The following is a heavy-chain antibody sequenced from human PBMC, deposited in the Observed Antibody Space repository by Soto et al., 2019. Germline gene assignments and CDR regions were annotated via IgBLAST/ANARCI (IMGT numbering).Heavy chain of an antibody. Sequence: SDTLSLTYADYVGSFSGHSCTSIRQPPGTGLEWIGEINHSGSTDYNPSLKSRVTISVDTSKNQFSLKLSSVTAADTAVYYCARDPGTMVRGVYYYYGMDVWGQGTTVS. J-gene: IGHJ6*02. CDR3: ARDPGTMVRGVYYYYGMDV. CDR1: VGSFSGHS. V-gene: IGHV4-34*01. CDR2: INHSGST. D-gene: IGHD3-10*01.